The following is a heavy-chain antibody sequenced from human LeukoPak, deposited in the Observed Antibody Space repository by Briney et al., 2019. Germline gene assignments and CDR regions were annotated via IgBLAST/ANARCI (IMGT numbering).Heavy chain of an antibody. J-gene: IGHJ2*01. V-gene: IGHV4-59*01. CDR2: INYSGGT. CDR1: GGSISNYY. CDR3: VRDSSGYSWYFDL. Sequence: SETLSLTCTVSGGSISNYYWSWIRQPPGKGLEWIGYINYSGGTDYNPSLRSRVTISVDTSKNQFSLKLSSVTVADTAVYYCVRDSSGYSWYFDLWGRGTLVTVSS. D-gene: IGHD3-22*01.